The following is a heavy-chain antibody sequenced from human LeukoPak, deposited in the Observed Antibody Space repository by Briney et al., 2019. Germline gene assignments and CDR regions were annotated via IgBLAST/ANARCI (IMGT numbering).Heavy chain of an antibody. CDR3: ARVVGGAPPTNEIAVAGNYYYYYTDV. D-gene: IGHD6-19*01. V-gene: IGHV6-1*01. Sequence: SQTLSLTCAISGDSVSSNSAAWNWIRQSPSRGLEWLGRTYYRSKWYNDYAVSVKSRITINPDTSKNQFSLQLNSVTPEDTAVYYCARVVGGAPPTNEIAVAGNYYYYYTDVWGKGTTVTITS. J-gene: IGHJ6*03. CDR2: TYYRSKWYN. CDR1: GDSVSSNSAA.